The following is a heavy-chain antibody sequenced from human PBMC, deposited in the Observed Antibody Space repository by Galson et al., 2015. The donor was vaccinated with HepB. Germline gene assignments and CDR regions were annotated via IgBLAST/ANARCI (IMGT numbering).Heavy chain of an antibody. CDR2: IIPIFGTA. CDR3: ARGVKAAMVTFSKNQPTIWFDP. V-gene: IGHV1-69*13. D-gene: IGHD5-18*01. J-gene: IGHJ5*02. CDR1: GGTFSSYA. Sequence: SVKVSCKASGGTFSSYAISWVRQAPGQGLEWMGGIIPIFGTANYAQKFQGRVTITADESTSTAYMELSSLRSEDTAVYYCARGVKAAMVTFSKNQPTIWFDPWGQGTLVTVSS.